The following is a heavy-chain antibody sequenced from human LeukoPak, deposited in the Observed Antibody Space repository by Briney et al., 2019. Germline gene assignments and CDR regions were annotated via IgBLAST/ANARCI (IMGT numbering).Heavy chain of an antibody. CDR3: ARDRAGGSGFDY. CDR1: GFTVSSNS. J-gene: IGHJ4*02. D-gene: IGHD1-1*01. V-gene: IGHV3-53*01. CDR2: IYSGGNT. Sequence: GGSLRLSCAASGFTVSSNSMSWVRQAPGKGLEWVSVIYSGGNTLDADSVKGRFTVSRDNSKNTLYLQMNSLRAEDTAVYYCARDRAGGSGFDYWGQGTLITVSS.